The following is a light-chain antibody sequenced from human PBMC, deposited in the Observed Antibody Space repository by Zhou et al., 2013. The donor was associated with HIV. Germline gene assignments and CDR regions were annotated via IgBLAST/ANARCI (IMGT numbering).Light chain of an antibody. CDR3: QQSYSDPRT. V-gene: IGKV1-39*01. J-gene: IGKJ1*01. CDR1: QSISSY. CDR2: AAS. Sequence: IQMTQSPSSLSASVGDRVTVTCRASQSISSYLNWYQQKPGKAPKLLIYAASRLQGGVPSRFSGSGSGTDFTLTISSLQPEDFATYYCQQSYSDPRTFGQGTNGG.